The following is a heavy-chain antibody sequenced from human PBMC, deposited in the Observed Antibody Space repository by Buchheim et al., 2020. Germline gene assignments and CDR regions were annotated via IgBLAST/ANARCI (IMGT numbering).Heavy chain of an antibody. D-gene: IGHD3-22*01. CDR2: INTDGSRT. J-gene: IGHJ4*02. Sequence: EVQLVESGGGSVQPGGSLRLSCAASGFTFSSCWMHWVRQAPGKGLVWVSRINTDGSRTSYADSVKGRFTISRANAKNTVYLQMNSLRAEDTAVYYCARNYYDSSGSSIDYWGQGTL. V-gene: IGHV3-74*01. CDR3: ARNYYDSSGSSIDY. CDR1: GFTFSSCW.